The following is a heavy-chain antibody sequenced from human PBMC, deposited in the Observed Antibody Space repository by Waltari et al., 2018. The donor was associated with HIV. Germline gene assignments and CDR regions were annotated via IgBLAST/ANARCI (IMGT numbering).Heavy chain of an antibody. Sequence: QLQLQESGPGLVKPSETLSLTCTVSGGSISSSSYYWGWIRQPPGRGLEWIGSIYYSGSPYYNPSLKSRVTISVDTSKNQFSLKLSSVTAADTAVYYCATSGGRELQVDLWYYFDYWGQGTLVTVSS. CDR1: GGSISSSSYY. CDR2: IYYSGSP. V-gene: IGHV4-39*01. CDR3: ATSGGRELQVDLWYYFDY. D-gene: IGHD1-26*01. J-gene: IGHJ4*02.